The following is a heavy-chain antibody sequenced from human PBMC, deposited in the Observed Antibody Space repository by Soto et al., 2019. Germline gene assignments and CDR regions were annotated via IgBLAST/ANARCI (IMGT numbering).Heavy chain of an antibody. D-gene: IGHD6-19*01. CDR1: GFRFSQYG. CDR2: ISYDGSEK. CDR3: AKGYAVSPRVASAWYSNYFYGVDV. V-gene: IGHV3-30*18. J-gene: IGHJ6*02. Sequence: QVALVESGGGVVRPGRSLRLSCGASGFRFSQYGMHWVRQAPGEGLEGLSLISYDGSEKWYAESVKGRFTISRDNSKNTLYLQMNRLRGDDTAGDFCAKGYAVSPRVASAWYSNYFYGVDVWGRGTTVTFSS.